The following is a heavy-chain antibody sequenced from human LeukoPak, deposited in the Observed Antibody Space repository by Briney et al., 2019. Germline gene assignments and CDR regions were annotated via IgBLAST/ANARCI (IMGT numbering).Heavy chain of an antibody. CDR1: GFSFSSYG. Sequence: GGSLRLSCAASGFSFSSYGMHWVRQAPGKGLEWVALISYDGSNKYYVDSVRGRFTISRDNSKNTLYLQMNSLRAEDTAVYYCAKDSSSWYLGHFDHWGQGTLVTVSS. J-gene: IGHJ4*02. CDR3: AKDSSSWYLGHFDH. D-gene: IGHD6-13*01. V-gene: IGHV3-30*18. CDR2: ISYDGSNK.